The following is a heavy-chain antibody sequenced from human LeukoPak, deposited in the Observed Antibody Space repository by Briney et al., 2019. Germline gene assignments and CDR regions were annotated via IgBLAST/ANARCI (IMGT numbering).Heavy chain of an antibody. D-gene: IGHD2-8*01. V-gene: IGHV3-30*18. CDR2: ISYDGSNK. J-gene: IGHJ5*02. Sequence: TGGSLRLSCAASGFTFSSYGMHWVRQAPGRGLEWVAVISYDGSNKYYADSVKGRFTISRDNSKNTLYLQMNSLRAEDTAVYYCAKDVPPRGVSYDFRGPSFDPWGQGTLVTVSS. CDR1: GFTFSSYG. CDR3: AKDVPPRGVSYDFRGPSFDP.